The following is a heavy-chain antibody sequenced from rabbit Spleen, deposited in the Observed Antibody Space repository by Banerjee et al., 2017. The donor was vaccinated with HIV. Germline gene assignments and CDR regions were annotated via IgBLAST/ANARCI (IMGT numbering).Heavy chain of an antibody. J-gene: IGHJ6*01. Sequence: QSVEESAGGLVQPGGSLKLSCKASGFDLSSYGVSWVRQAPGKGLEWIGYIAPLFGTTYYANWVNGRFTISSHNAQNTLYLQLNSLTAADTATYFCVRGASSSGYYSLWGPGTLVTVS. D-gene: IGHD1-1*01. V-gene: IGHV1S7*01. CDR2: IAPLFGTT. CDR3: VRGASSSGYYSL. CDR1: GFDLSSYG.